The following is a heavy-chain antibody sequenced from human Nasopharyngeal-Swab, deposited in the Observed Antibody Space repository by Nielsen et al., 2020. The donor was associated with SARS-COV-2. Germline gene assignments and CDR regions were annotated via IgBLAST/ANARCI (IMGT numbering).Heavy chain of an antibody. V-gene: IGHV6-1*01. CDR1: GDSVSSNSAA. Sequence: SQTLSLTRAISGDSVSSNSAAWNWIRQSPSRGLEWLGRTYYRSKWYNDYAVSVKSRITINPDTSKNQFSPQLNSVTPEDTAVYYCARVTYSSGWYDYYYYMDVWGKGTTVTVSS. J-gene: IGHJ6*03. CDR2: TYYRSKWYN. D-gene: IGHD6-19*01. CDR3: ARVTYSSGWYDYYYYMDV.